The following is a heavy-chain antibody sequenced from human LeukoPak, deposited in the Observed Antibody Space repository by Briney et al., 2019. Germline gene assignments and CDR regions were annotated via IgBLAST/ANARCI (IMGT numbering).Heavy chain of an antibody. J-gene: IGHJ4*02. Sequence: GGSLRLSCAASGFIFSYNTLTWVRQAPGKGLEWVSSISASGGSIHYSDSVRGRFTMSRDNANNSVYLQMDSLRAEDTAVYYCTTLKERWLPLTREPFDYWGQGTLVTVSS. V-gene: IGHV3-21*01. CDR2: ISASGGSI. D-gene: IGHD5-24*01. CDR1: GFIFSYNT. CDR3: TTLKERWLPLTREPFDY.